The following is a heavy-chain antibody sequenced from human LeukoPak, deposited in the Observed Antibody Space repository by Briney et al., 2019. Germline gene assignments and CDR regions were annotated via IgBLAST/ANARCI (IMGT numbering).Heavy chain of an antibody. CDR3: ASLWFGELIPDY. J-gene: IGHJ4*02. D-gene: IGHD3-10*01. Sequence: GGSLRLSCAASGFTFSSYSMNWVRQAPGKGLEWVSSISSSSSYIYYADSVKGRFTISRDNAKNSLYLQMNSLRAEDTAVYYCASLWFGELIPDYWGQGTLVTVSS. CDR1: GFTFSSYS. CDR2: ISSSSSYI. V-gene: IGHV3-21*01.